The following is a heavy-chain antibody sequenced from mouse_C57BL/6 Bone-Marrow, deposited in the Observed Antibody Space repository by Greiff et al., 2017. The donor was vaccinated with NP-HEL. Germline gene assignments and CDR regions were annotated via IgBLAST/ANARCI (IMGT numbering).Heavy chain of an antibody. J-gene: IGHJ3*01. Sequence: QVQLQQPGAELVKPGASVKLSCKASGYTFTSYWMHWVKQRPGQGLEWIGMIHPNSGSTNYNEKFKSKATLTVDKSSRTAYMQLSSRTSEDSAGDYGARMDDYDWLAYWGQGTLVTVSA. CDR2: IHPNSGST. CDR3: ARMDDYDWLAY. D-gene: IGHD2-4*01. V-gene: IGHV1-64*01. CDR1: GYTFTSYW.